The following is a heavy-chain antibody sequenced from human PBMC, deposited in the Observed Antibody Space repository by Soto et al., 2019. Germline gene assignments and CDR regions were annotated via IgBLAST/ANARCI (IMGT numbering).Heavy chain of an antibody. CDR2: ISAYNGNT. Sequence: GASVKVSCKASGYTFTSYGISWVRQAPGQGLEWMGWISAYNGNTNYAQKLQGRVTMTTDTSTSTAYMELRSRRSDDTAVYYCARDAAGGLRYYFDYWGQGTLVTVSS. J-gene: IGHJ4*02. CDR3: ARDAAGGLRYYFDY. V-gene: IGHV1-18*01. CDR1: GYTFTSYG. D-gene: IGHD6-25*01.